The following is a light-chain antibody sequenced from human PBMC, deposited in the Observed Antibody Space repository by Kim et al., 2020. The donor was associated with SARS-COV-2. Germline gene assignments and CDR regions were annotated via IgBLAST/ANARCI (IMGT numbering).Light chain of an antibody. CDR1: SSDVGGYKY. CDR3: SSYTSRSTYA. CDR2: DVS. Sequence: QSALTQPASVSGSPGQSITISCTGTSSDVGGYKYVSWFQQHPGKAPKLMIYDVSKRPSGVSNRFSGSKSGNTASLTISGLQAEDEADYYCSSYTSRSTYAFGIGTKVTVL. V-gene: IGLV2-14*01. J-gene: IGLJ1*01.